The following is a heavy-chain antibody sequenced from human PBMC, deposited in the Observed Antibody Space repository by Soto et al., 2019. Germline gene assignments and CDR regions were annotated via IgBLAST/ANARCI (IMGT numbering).Heavy chain of an antibody. CDR1: CGSISSYY. CDR2: IYYSGST. CDR3: AREYSYGYDY. V-gene: IGHV4-59*01. D-gene: IGHD5-18*01. J-gene: IGHJ4*02. Sequence: SETLSLTCTVSCGSISSYYWSWIRQPPGKGLEWIGYIYYSGSTNYNPSLKSRVTISVDTSKNQFSLKLGSVTAADTAVYYCAREYSYGYDYWGQGTLVTVSS.